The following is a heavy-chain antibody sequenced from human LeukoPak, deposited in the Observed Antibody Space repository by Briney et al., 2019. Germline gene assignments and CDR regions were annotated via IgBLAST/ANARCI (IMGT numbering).Heavy chain of an antibody. D-gene: IGHD3-10*01. J-gene: IGHJ4*02. Sequence: SETLSLTCAVSGGSISSGGYSWSWIRQPPGKGLEWIGYIYHSGSTYYNPSLKSRVTISVDRSKNQFSLKLSSVTAADTAVYYCARFRAAPPYFFDYWGQGTLVTVSS. CDR2: IYHSGST. CDR3: ARFRAAPPYFFDY. CDR1: GGSISSGGYS. V-gene: IGHV4-30-2*01.